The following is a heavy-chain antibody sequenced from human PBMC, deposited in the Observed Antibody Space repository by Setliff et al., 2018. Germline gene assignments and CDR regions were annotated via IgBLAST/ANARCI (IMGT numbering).Heavy chain of an antibody. Sequence: PSETLSLTCNVSGGSISGYYWSWIRQPPGKGLEWIGNIYSSGSIKYNPSLRSRVTISVDTVKNQFSLRLSSLTAADTAVYYCARHFRSSKVQFLEYLTDYYFDSWGQGTLVTVSS. V-gene: IGHV4-59*08. J-gene: IGHJ4*02. D-gene: IGHD3-3*01. CDR2: IYSSGSI. CDR3: ARHFRSSKVQFLEYLTDYYFDS. CDR1: GGSISGYY.